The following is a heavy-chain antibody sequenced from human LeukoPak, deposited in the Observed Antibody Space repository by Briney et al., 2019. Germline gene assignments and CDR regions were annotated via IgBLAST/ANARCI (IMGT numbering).Heavy chain of an antibody. Sequence: ASVKVSCKASGYTFTSFGLSWVRQAPGLGPEWVGWIGPRTGETNYAQHHQGRVTITTDTSTSTAFMELRSLRSDDTAVYYCAREGRDSGYVTSLIFDYWGQGTLVTVSS. CDR2: IGPRTGET. CDR3: AREGRDSGYVTSLIFDY. CDR1: GYTFTSFG. V-gene: IGHV1-18*01. J-gene: IGHJ4*02. D-gene: IGHD5-12*01.